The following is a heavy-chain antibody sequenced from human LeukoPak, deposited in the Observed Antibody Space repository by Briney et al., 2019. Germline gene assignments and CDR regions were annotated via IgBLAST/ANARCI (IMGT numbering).Heavy chain of an antibody. V-gene: IGHV3-23*01. Sequence: TGGSLRLSCAASGFTFSSYAMSWVRQAPGKGLEWVSAISGSGGSTYYADSVKGRFTISIDNSKNTLYLQMNSLGAEDTAVYYCAKIRGIVVVPAARTNYFDYWGQGTLVTVSS. CDR2: ISGSGGST. CDR1: GFTFSSYA. CDR3: AKIRGIVVVPAARTNYFDY. J-gene: IGHJ4*02. D-gene: IGHD2-2*01.